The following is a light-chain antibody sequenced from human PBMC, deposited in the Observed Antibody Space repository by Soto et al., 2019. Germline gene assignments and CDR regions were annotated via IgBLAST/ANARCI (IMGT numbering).Light chain of an antibody. J-gene: IGKJ1*01. CDR1: QSLSSN. Sequence: EIVITQSPSTLSVSPGERAALSCRASQSLSSNLAWYQQKPGQAPRLLIYGASTRATGIPARFSGSGSGTEFTLTISSLQSEDFAVYYCQQYNNWPQWTFGQGTKVDIK. CDR2: GAS. V-gene: IGKV3-15*01. CDR3: QQYNNWPQWT.